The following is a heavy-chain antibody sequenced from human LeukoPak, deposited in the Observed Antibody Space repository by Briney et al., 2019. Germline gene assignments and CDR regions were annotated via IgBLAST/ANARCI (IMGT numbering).Heavy chain of an antibody. CDR1: GFTFSSYA. D-gene: IGHD3-10*01. CDR3: AKERDGSGSYYTYFDY. Sequence: GGSLRLSCAASGFTFSSYAMSWVRQAPGKGLEWVSAISGSGGSTYYADSVKGRFTISRDNSKNTLYPQMNSLRAEDTAVYYCAKERDGSGSYYTYFDYWGQGTLVTVSS. CDR2: ISGSGGST. J-gene: IGHJ4*02. V-gene: IGHV3-23*01.